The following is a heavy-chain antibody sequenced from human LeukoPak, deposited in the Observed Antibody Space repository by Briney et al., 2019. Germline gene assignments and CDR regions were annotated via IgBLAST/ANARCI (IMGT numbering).Heavy chain of an antibody. J-gene: IGHJ4*02. CDR1: GFTFSSYW. Sequence: PGGSLRLSCAASGFTFSSYWMSWVRQAPGKGLEWVAVISYDGSNKYYADSVKGRFTISRDNSKNTLYLQMNSLRAEDTAVYYCAREGIAGYYFDYWGQGTLVTVSS. CDR2: ISYDGSNK. D-gene: IGHD3-10*01. V-gene: IGHV3-30*03. CDR3: AREGIAGYYFDY.